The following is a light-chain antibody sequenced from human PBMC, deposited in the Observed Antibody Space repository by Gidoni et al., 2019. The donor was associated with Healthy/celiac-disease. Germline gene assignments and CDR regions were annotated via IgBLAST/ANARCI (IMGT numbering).Light chain of an antibody. J-gene: IGKJ2*01. CDR3: QQSYSTPHT. CDR2: AAS. V-gene: IGKV1-39*01. CDR1: QSISSY. Sequence: IPPSQPPSSLSASVGDRVTITCRASQSISSYLHWYQQKPGKAPKLLIYAASSLQSGVPSRFSGSGSGTDFTLTISSLQPEDFATYYCQQSYSTPHTFXQXTKLEIK.